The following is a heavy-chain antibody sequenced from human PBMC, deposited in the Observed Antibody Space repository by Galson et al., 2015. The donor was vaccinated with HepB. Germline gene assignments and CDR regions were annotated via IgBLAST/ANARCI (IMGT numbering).Heavy chain of an antibody. CDR2: IYYSGST. J-gene: IGHJ4*02. Sequence: SETLSLTCTVSGGSISRSSYYWGWIRQPPGKGLEWIGSIYYSGSTYYSPSLKSRVTISVDTSKNQFSLKLRSVTAADTAVYYCARLSHDSSAYYFLRSYYFDYWGQGTLVTVSS. CDR3: ARLSHDSSAYYFLRSYYFDY. D-gene: IGHD3-22*01. CDR1: GGSISRSSYY. V-gene: IGHV4-39*01.